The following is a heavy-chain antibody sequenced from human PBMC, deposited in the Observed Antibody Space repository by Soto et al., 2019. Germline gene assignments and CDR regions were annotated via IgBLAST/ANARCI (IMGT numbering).Heavy chain of an antibody. D-gene: IGHD6-19*01. CDR3: AKATTNGGWFNPFDS. Sequence: GGSLRLSCAASGFSFVNYAMNWVRQAPGKGLEWVSGLSGSGTSTYYADSVKGRFTISRDNSRDTLFLQMSSLTADDTAVYYCAKATTNGGWFNPFDSWGQGALVTVSS. CDR2: LSGSGTST. CDR1: GFSFVNYA. J-gene: IGHJ4*02. V-gene: IGHV3-23*01.